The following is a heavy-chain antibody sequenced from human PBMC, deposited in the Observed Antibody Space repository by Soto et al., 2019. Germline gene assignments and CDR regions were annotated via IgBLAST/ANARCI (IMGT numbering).Heavy chain of an antibody. CDR2: IAYDGSNK. V-gene: IGHV3-30*18. D-gene: IGHD5-12*01. Sequence: QVQLVESGGGVVQPGRSLRLSCAASVFTFSSYGMHWVRQAPGKGLEWVAVIAYDGSNKYYADSVKGRFTISRDNSQNTLYLQLNSLRAEDTAVDYCAKTPSRYSGYENWFDPWGQGTLVTVSS. CDR3: AKTPSRYSGYENWFDP. CDR1: VFTFSSYG. J-gene: IGHJ5*02.